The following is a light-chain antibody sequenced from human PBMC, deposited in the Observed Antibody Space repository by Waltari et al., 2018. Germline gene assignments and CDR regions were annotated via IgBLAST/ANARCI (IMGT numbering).Light chain of an antibody. CDR3: QVWDSSSDHWV. CDR1: NIGSKS. Sequence: SYVLTQPPSVSVAPGKTARITCGGNNIGSKSVHWYQQQPGQAPVLVIYDDSDRPSGSPERVSGANSGNTATLTINRVEAGDEADYYCQVWDSSSDHWVFGGGTKLTVL. CDR2: DDS. V-gene: IGLV3-21*04. J-gene: IGLJ3*02.